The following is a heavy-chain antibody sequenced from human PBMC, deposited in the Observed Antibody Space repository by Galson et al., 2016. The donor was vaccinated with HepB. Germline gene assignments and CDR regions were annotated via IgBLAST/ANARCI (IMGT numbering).Heavy chain of an antibody. J-gene: IGHJ4*02. CDR1: GASVSSPSW. Sequence: SETLSPTCTVSGASVSSPSWWGWIRQPPGKGLEWLASVSNTWTTDHNPSLRSRVTISADTSKNHFSLRLCSVTAADTAVYYCAKTLTPTNQYFFNSWGQGTLVTVSS. CDR2: VSNTWTT. CDR3: AKTLTPTNQYFFNS. D-gene: IGHD2-15*01. V-gene: IGHV4-39*02.